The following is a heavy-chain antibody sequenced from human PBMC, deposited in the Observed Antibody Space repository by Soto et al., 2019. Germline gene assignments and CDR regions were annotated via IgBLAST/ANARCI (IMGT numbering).Heavy chain of an antibody. CDR1: GYTFTSYA. CDR3: ARSIVVVTALDY. CDR2: INAGNGNT. D-gene: IGHD2-21*02. Sequence: QVQLVQSGAEEKKPGASVKVSCKASGYTFTSYAMHWVRQAPGQRLEWMGWINAGNGNTKYSQKFQGRVTITRDTSASTAYMKLSSLRSEDMAVYYCARSIVVVTALDYWGQGTLVTVSS. V-gene: IGHV1-3*05. J-gene: IGHJ4*02.